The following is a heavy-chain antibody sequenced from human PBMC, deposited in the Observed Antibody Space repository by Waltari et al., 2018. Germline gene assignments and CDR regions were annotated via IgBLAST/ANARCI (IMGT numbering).Heavy chain of an antibody. CDR3: ASNYDFWSGYYHFDY. CDR1: GGTFSSYA. J-gene: IGHJ4*02. CDR2: IIPSFGTA. V-gene: IGHV1-69*14. Sequence: QVQLVQSGAEVKKPGSSVKVSCKASGGTFSSYAISWVRQAPGQGLEWMGGIIPSFGTANYAQKVKGRVTMTADKSTGTAYMELSSLRSEDTAVYYCASNYDFWSGYYHFDYWGQGTLVTVSS. D-gene: IGHD3-3*01.